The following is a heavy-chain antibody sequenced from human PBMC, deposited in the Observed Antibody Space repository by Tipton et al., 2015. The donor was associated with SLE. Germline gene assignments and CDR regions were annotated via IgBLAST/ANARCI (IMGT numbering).Heavy chain of an antibody. Sequence: QVQLVQSGAEVKKPGASVKVSCKASGYTFTSYGISWVRQAPGQGLEWMGWISAYNGNTNYAQILQGRATLTTDTSTSTGYMDLRSLRSDDTAVYYCASGLWADNYYDMDVWGQGTTVTVSS. V-gene: IGHV1-18*01. CDR1: GYTFTSYG. J-gene: IGHJ6*02. D-gene: IGHD3-16*01. CDR3: ASGLWADNYYDMDV. CDR2: ISAYNGNT.